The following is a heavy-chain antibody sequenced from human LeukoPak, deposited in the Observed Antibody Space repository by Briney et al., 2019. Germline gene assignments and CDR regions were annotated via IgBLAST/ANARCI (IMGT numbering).Heavy chain of an antibody. CDR2: IWYDGSNK. V-gene: IGHV3-33*01. CDR3: TFGSGSSH. Sequence: PGGSLRLSCAASGFTFSSYGMHWVRRAPGKGLEWVAVIWYDGSNKYYADSVKGRFTISRDNSKNTLYLQMNSLKTEDTAVYYCTFGSGSSHWGQGTLVTVSS. CDR1: GFTFSSYG. D-gene: IGHD3-10*01. J-gene: IGHJ1*01.